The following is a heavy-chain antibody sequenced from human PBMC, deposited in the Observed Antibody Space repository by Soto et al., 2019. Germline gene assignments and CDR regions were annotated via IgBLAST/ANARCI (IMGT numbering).Heavy chain of an antibody. J-gene: IGHJ4*02. CDR1: GYAFTTYG. Sequence: QVHLVQSGAEVKKPGASVKVSCKGSGYAFTTYGITWVRQAPGQGLEWMGWISAHNGNTNYAQKLQGRVTVTRDSSTSTAYMELRSLRSDDTAVYYCARGRDGDYWGQGALVTVSS. D-gene: IGHD6-6*01. CDR3: ARGRDGDY. CDR2: ISAHNGNT. V-gene: IGHV1-18*01.